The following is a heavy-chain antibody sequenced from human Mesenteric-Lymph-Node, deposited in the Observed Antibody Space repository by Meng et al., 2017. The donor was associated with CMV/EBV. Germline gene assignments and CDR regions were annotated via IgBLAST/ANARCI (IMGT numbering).Heavy chain of an antibody. CDR2: IYHTGST. V-gene: IGHV4-38-2*02. J-gene: IGHJ3*02. Sequence: SETLSLTCSVSGYFISSGYYWGWIRQPPGKRLEWIGSIYHTGSTSHNPILESRVTISVDTSKNQFSLKLRSVTAADTAVYHCARSGYSGSPKVAFDIWGQGTMVTVSS. CDR3: ARSGYSGSPKVAFDI. D-gene: IGHD1-26*01. CDR1: GYFISSGYY.